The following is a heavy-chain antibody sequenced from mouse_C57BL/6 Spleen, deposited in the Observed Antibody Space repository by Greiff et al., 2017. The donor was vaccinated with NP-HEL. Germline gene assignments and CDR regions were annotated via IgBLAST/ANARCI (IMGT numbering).Heavy chain of an antibody. CDR1: YTFTDDYM. CDR3: RGDYVPFAY. J-gene: IGHJ3*01. D-gene: IGHD2-4*01. Sequence: VQLQQSGPELVKPGASVKMSCKASGYTFTDDYMHWVKQKPGKGLEWIGEIYPGSGNTYYNEKFKGKGTLTADTSSSTAYMQLSSLTSEASAVYFCARGDYVPFAYWGQGTLVTVSA. V-gene: IGHV1-83*01. CDR2: YPGSGNTY.